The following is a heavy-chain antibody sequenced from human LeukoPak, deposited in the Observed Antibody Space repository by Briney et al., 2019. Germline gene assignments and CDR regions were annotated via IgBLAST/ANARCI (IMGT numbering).Heavy chain of an antibody. CDR2: INHSGST. Sequence: SETLSLTCTVSGGSITSSSYYWSWIRQPPGKGLEWIGEINHSGSTNYNPSLKSRVTISVDTSKNQFSLKLNSVTAADTAMYYCARGVGLTQGGAFDFWGQGTLVTVSS. CDR3: ARGVGLTQGGAFDF. V-gene: IGHV4-39*07. CDR1: GGSITSSSYY. D-gene: IGHD3-16*01. J-gene: IGHJ4*02.